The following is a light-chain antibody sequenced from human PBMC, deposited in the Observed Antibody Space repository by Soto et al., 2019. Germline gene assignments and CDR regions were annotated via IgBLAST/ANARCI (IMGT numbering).Light chain of an antibody. CDR2: LNSDGSH. V-gene: IGLV4-69*01. Sequence: QPVLTQSPSASASLGASVKITCTLSSGHSSNAIAWHQQQPEKGPRYLMRLNSDGSHSKGDGIPDRFSGSSSGAERYLTIPRLQSEDEADYYCQTWGTDIVVFGGGTQLTVL. CDR3: QTWGTDIVV. CDR1: SGHSSNA. J-gene: IGLJ2*01.